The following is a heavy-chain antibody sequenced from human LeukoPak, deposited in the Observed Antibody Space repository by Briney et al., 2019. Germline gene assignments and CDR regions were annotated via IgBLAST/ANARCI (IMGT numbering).Heavy chain of an antibody. CDR2: IKFDGNEK. D-gene: IGHD1-7*01. Sequence: GGSLRLSCTASGFSFSRYWLSWVRQSPGEGLEWVANIKFDGNEKYYVDSVKGRFTISRDNSKNTLYLQMNSLRAEDTAVYYCARDRNPSITGTTGAFDIWGQGTMVTVSS. CDR3: ARDRNPSITGTTGAFDI. CDR1: GFSFSRYW. J-gene: IGHJ3*02. V-gene: IGHV3-7*01.